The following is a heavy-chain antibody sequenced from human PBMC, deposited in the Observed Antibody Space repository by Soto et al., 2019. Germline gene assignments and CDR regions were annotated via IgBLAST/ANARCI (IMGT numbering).Heavy chain of an antibody. CDR1: GLTFSGST. Sequence: XGSLRLSCATSGLTFSGSTMHWVRQASGKGLDWVGHIRTKANRYATVYAESLKGRFTISRDDSKNTAYLQVDSLKTEDTAVYYCTRQNGDFFEYWGQGALVTVSS. CDR3: TRQNGDFFEY. V-gene: IGHV3-73*01. D-gene: IGHD3-10*01. CDR2: IRTKANRYAT. J-gene: IGHJ4*02.